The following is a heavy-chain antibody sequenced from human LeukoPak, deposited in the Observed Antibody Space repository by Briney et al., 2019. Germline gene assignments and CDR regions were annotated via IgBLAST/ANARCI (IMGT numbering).Heavy chain of an antibody. J-gene: IGHJ4*02. CDR1: GFTFSSYS. CDR2: ISSSSSYI. Sequence: PGGSLRLSCAASGFTFSSYSMNWVRQAPGEGLEWVSSISSSSSYIYYADSVKGRFTISRDNAKNSLYLQLNSLRAEDTAVYYCATLRFLEVGDYWGQGTLVTVSS. CDR3: ATLRFLEVGDY. V-gene: IGHV3-21*01. D-gene: IGHD3-3*01.